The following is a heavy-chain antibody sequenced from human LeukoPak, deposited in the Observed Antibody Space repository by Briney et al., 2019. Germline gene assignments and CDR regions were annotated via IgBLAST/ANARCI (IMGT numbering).Heavy chain of an antibody. CDR2: ISSSSSYI. Sequence: GSLRLSCAASGFTFSSYSMNWVRQAPGKGLEWVSSISSSSSYIYYADSVKGRFTISRDNAKNSLYLQMNSLRAEDTAVYYCATDSGSYQETDYWGQGTLVTVSS. CDR1: GFTFSSYS. J-gene: IGHJ4*02. V-gene: IGHV3-21*01. D-gene: IGHD1-26*01. CDR3: ATDSGSYQETDY.